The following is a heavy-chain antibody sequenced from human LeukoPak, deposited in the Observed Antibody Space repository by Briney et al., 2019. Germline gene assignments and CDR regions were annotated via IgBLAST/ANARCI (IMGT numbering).Heavy chain of an antibody. D-gene: IGHD1-26*01. Sequence: GGSLRLSCVVSGFTFRNYYMTWIRQAPGKGLEWVSYISASGETTYYGDPVRGRFTISRDNAKNSLYLDMNTLKAEDTAVYYCARDPSWEILSYFDYWGQGTLVTVSS. CDR1: GFTFRNYY. V-gene: IGHV3-11*04. CDR3: ARDPSWEILSYFDY. CDR2: ISASGETT. J-gene: IGHJ4*02.